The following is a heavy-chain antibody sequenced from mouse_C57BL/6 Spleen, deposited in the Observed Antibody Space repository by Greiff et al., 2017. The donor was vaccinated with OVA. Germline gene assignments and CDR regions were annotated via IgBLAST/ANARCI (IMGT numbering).Heavy chain of an antibody. V-gene: IGHV5-17*01. CDR3: ARGESSPWYFDV. CDR2: ISSGSSTI. Sequence: EVKVVESGGGLVKPGGSLKLSCAASGFTFSDYGMHWVRQAPEKGLEWVAYISSGSSTIYYADTVKGRFTISRDNAKNTLFLQMTSLWSEDTAMYYCARGESSPWYFDVWGTGTTVTVSS. J-gene: IGHJ1*03. D-gene: IGHD1-1*01. CDR1: GFTFSDYG.